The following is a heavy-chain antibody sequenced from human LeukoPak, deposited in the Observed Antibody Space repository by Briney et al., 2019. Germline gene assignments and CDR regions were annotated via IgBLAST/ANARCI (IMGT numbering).Heavy chain of an antibody. CDR1: GYTFTGYY. CDR2: INPNSGGT. Sequence: ASVKVSCKASGYTFTGYYMHWVRQAPGQGLEWMGWINPNSGGTNYAQKLQGRVTMTRDTSISTVYMELSRLRSDDTAVYYCARDWVGANAFDYWGQGTLVTVSS. D-gene: IGHD1-26*01. CDR3: ARDWVGANAFDY. J-gene: IGHJ4*02. V-gene: IGHV1-2*02.